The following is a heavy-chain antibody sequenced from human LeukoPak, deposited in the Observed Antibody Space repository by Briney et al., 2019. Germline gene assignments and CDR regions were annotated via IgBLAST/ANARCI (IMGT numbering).Heavy chain of an antibody. CDR3: ARQGIAARRDNWFDP. D-gene: IGHD6-6*01. CDR1: GGSISSYY. V-gene: IGHV4-4*07. CDR2: IYTSGST. J-gene: IGHJ5*02. Sequence: SETLSLTCTVSGGSISSYYWSWIRQPAGKGLEWIGRIYTSGSTNYNPSLKSRVTISVDTSKNQFSLKLSSVTAADTAVYYCARQGIAARRDNWFDPWGQGTLVTVSS.